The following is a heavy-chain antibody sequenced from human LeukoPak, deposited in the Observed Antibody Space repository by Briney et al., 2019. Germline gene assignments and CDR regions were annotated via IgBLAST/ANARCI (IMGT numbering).Heavy chain of an antibody. V-gene: IGHV4-4*07. D-gene: IGHD2-2*02. J-gene: IGHJ5*02. CDR3: ARETCSTSCYRGTSWFDP. CDR1: GGSISSYY. Sequence: ETLSLTCTVSGGSISSYYWSWIRQPAGKGLEWIGRIYTSGSTNYNPSLKSRVTMSVDTSKNQFSLKLSSVTAADTAVYYCARETCSTSCYRGTSWFDPWGQGTLVTASS. CDR2: IYTSGST.